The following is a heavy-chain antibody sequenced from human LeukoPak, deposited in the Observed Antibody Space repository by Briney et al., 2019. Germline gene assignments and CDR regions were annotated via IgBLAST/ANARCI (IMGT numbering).Heavy chain of an antibody. V-gene: IGHV4-39*01. CDR2: IYYSGST. Sequence: SAPLSLPCTVSGGSISSSSYYWGWIRPPPGKGLEWIGTIYYSGSTYYNPSLKSRVTISVDTSKNQFSLKLSSVTAADTAVYYCARQYYDILTGYSRGAFDIWGQGTMVTVSS. CDR1: GGSISSSSYY. CDR3: ARQYYDILTGYSRGAFDI. J-gene: IGHJ3*02. D-gene: IGHD3-9*01.